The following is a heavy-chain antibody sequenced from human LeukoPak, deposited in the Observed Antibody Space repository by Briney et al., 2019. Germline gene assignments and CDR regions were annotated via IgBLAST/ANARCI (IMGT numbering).Heavy chain of an antibody. D-gene: IGHD3-22*01. J-gene: IGHJ3*02. V-gene: IGHV4-39*07. CDR3: ARAPRRMIVVVKTHAFDI. CDR2: IYYSGST. CDR1: GGSISSSSYY. Sequence: SETLSLTCTVSGGSISSSSYYWGWIRQPPGKGLEWIGSIYYSGSTYYNPSLKSRVTISVDTSKNQFSLKLSSVTAADTAVYYCARAPRRMIVVVKTHAFDIWGQGTMVTVSS.